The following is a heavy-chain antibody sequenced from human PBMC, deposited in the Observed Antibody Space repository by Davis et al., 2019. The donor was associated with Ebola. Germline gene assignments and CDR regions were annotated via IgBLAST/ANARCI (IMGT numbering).Heavy chain of an antibody. D-gene: IGHD2-15*01. CDR3: ARVDRPGYCSGGSCYSNYYYYGMDV. V-gene: IGHV3-21*01. J-gene: IGHJ6*02. CDR2: ISSSSSYI. CDR1: GFTFSSYS. Sequence: PGGSLRLSCAASGFTFSSYSMNWVRQAPGKGLEWVSSISSSSSYIYYADSVKGRFTISRDNAKNSLYLQMNSLRAEDTAVYYCARVDRPGYCSGGSCYSNYYYYGMDVWGQGTTVTVSS.